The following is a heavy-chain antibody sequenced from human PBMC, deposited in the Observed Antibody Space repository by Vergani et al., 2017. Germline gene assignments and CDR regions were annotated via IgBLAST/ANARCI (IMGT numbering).Heavy chain of an antibody. CDR3: ARLWFGELKSTPRSDY. Sequence: QVQLVQSGAEVKKPGASVKVSCKASGYTFTGYYMHWVRQAPGQGLEWMGWINPNSGGTNYAQKFQGRVTMTRDTSISTAYMELSRLRSDDTAVYYCARLWFGELKSTPRSDYWGQGTLVTVSS. J-gene: IGHJ4*02. D-gene: IGHD3-10*01. CDR2: INPNSGGT. V-gene: IGHV1-2*02. CDR1: GYTFTGYY.